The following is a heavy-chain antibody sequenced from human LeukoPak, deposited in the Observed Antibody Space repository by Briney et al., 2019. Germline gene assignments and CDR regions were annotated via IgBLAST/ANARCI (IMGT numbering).Heavy chain of an antibody. V-gene: IGHV4-4*07. CDR3: AREGLNMVRGVIPKEAWGWFDP. D-gene: IGHD3-10*01. Sequence: SETLSLTCTVSGDSISSFYWSWIRQPAGKGLEWIGHIYTSGSTNYSPSLKSRVTMSVDTSKDQFSLKLSSVTAADTAVYYCAREGLNMVRGVIPKEAWGWFDPWGQGTLATVSS. CDR1: GDSISSFY. CDR2: IYTSGST. J-gene: IGHJ5*02.